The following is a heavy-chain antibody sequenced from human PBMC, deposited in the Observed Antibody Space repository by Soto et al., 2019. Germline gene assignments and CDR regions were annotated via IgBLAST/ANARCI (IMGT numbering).Heavy chain of an antibody. CDR2: INPSGGST. J-gene: IGHJ6*02. V-gene: IGHV1-46*01. Sequence: SVKVSCKASGYTFTSYYMHWVRQAPGQGLEWMGIINPSGGSTSYAQKFQGRVTMTRDTSTSTVYMELSSLRSEDTAVYYCASLVVPAASNYYYYYGMDVWGQGTTVTASS. CDR3: ASLVVPAASNYYYYYGMDV. CDR1: GYTFTSYY. D-gene: IGHD2-2*01.